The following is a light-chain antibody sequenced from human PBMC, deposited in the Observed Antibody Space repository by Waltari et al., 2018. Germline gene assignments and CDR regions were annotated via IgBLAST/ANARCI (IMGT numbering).Light chain of an antibody. Sequence: DIQMTQSPSSLSASVGDRVTITCRASQSISSTLAWYQQKLGKAPRLLIYDASSLQSGVPSRFSGSGSGTDFTLTISSLQPEDFATYYCQQSYSTPYTFGQGTKLEIK. V-gene: IGKV1-39*01. CDR3: QQSYSTPYT. J-gene: IGKJ2*01. CDR1: QSISST. CDR2: DAS.